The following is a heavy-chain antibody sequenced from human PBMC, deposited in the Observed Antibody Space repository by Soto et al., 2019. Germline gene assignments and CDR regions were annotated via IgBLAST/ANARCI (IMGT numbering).Heavy chain of an antibody. V-gene: IGHV1-69*13. CDR3: ARTRITMVRGARRGMDV. J-gene: IGHJ6*02. D-gene: IGHD3-10*01. Sequence: ASVKVSCKASGGTFSSYAISWVRQAPGQGLEWMGGIIPIFGTANYAQKFQGRVTITADESTSTAYMELSSLRSEDTAVYYCARTRITMVRGARRGMDVWGQGTTVTVSS. CDR1: GGTFSSYA. CDR2: IIPIFGTA.